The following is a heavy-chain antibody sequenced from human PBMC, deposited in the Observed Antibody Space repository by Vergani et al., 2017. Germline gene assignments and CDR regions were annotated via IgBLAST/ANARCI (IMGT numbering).Heavy chain of an antibody. J-gene: IGHJ4*02. D-gene: IGHD3-16*01. V-gene: IGHV4-31*03. CDR2: IYSTGST. CDR3: ARHDRKTYTATMGWYDY. Sequence: QVQLQESGPGLVKPSQTLSLTCSVSGDSISSGVYYWNWIRQHPGKGLEWFGYIYSTGSTHHNPSLRRRINMSVDTSKNQFSLKLNSVTAADTAMYYCARHDRKTYTATMGWYDYWGQGILVTVSS. CDR1: GDSISSGVYY.